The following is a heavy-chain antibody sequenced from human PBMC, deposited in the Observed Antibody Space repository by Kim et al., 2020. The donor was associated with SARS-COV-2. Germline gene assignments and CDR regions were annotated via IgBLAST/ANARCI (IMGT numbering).Heavy chain of an antibody. J-gene: IGHJ4*02. D-gene: IGHD3-10*01. CDR2: ISSSGSAI. V-gene: IGHV3-48*03. Sequence: GGSLTLSCAASRFTFSSYEMNWVRQAPGKGLEWVSYISSSGSAIHYPDSVKGRFTISRDNTKNSLYLQMNSLRAEDTAVYYCARGARGSENYHFDYWGRGTLVTVSS. CDR3: ARGARGSENYHFDY. CDR1: RFTFSSYE.